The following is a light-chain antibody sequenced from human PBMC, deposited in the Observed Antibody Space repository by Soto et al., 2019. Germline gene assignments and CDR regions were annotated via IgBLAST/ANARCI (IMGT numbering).Light chain of an antibody. CDR3: QQYGSSPWT. CDR2: GAS. J-gene: IGKJ1*01. CDR1: QSVSSNY. Sequence: VYTHCPCTLSLSTGERATLSCRASQSVSSNYLAWYQQKPGQAPRPLIYGASSRATGIPDRFSGSGAGTDFTLTISRLEPEDFAVYYCQQYGSSPWTFGQGTKVDI. V-gene: IGKV3-20*01.